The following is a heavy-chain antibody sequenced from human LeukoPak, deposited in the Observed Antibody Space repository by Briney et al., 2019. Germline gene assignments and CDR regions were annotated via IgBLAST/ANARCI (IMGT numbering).Heavy chain of an antibody. CDR2: IYYSGST. CDR3: ARADYGSGWYSGVFGAFDI. CDR1: GGSISSGGYY. V-gene: IGHV4-61*08. Sequence: SETLSLTCTVSGGSISSGGYYWSWIRQHPGKGLEWIGYIYYSGSTNYNPSLKSRVTISVDTSKNQFSLKLSSVTAADTAVYYCARADYGSGWYSGVFGAFDIWGQGTMVTVPS. J-gene: IGHJ3*02. D-gene: IGHD6-19*01.